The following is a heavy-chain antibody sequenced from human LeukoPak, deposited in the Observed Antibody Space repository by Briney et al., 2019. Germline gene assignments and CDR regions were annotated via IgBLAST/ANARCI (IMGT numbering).Heavy chain of an antibody. CDR1: GYNFTIYW. J-gene: IGHJ4*02. CDR2: IYPGDSDT. Sequence: GESLKISCKGSGYNFTIYWIGWVRQMPGKGLEWMGIIYPGDSDTRYSPSFQGQVTISADKSISTAYLQWNSLKASDTAMYYCARGPSGRYGYFDYWGQGTLVTVSS. V-gene: IGHV5-51*01. D-gene: IGHD3-3*01. CDR3: ARGPSGRYGYFDY.